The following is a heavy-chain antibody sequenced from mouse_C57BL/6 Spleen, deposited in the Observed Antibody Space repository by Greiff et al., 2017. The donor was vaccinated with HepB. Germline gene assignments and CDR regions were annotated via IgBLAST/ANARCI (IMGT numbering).Heavy chain of an antibody. CDR3: ARQEGDGYYFDY. V-gene: IGHV5-6*01. CDR2: ISSGGSYT. D-gene: IGHD2-3*01. CDR1: GFTFSSYG. J-gene: IGHJ2*01. Sequence: EVHLVESGGDLVKPGGSLKLSCAASGFTFSSYGMSWVRQTPDKRLEWVATISSGGSYTYYPDSVKGRFTISRDNAKNTLYLQMSSLKSEDTAMYYCARQEGDGYYFDYWGQGTTLTVSS.